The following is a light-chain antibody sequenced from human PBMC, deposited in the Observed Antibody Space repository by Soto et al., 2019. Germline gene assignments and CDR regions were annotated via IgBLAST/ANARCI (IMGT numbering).Light chain of an antibody. J-gene: IGKJ2*01. CDR1: QSVSSNY. CDR3: QHYNNWPFT. Sequence: EIVLTQSPGTLSLSPGERATLSCRASQSVSSNYITWYQQKPGQAPRRLIFGASSRATGIPDRFSGSGSGTDFTLTISRLEPEDFAVYYCQHYNNWPFTFGQGTKVDIK. CDR2: GAS. V-gene: IGKV3-20*01.